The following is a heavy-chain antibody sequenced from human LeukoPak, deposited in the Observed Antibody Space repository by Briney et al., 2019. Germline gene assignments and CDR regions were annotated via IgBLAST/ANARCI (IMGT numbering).Heavy chain of an antibody. D-gene: IGHD3-10*01. J-gene: IGHJ3*02. CDR1: GFTVITNY. CDR2: IYSGGST. CDR3: ARGGGYYYGSGSSGHYDAFDI. V-gene: IGHV3-53*04. Sequence: GGSLRLSCAASGFTVITNYISWVRQAPGKGLEWVSVIYSGGSTYYADSVKGRFTISRHNSKNTLYLQMNSLRPGDTAVYYCARGGGYYYGSGSSGHYDAFDIWGQGTMVTVSS.